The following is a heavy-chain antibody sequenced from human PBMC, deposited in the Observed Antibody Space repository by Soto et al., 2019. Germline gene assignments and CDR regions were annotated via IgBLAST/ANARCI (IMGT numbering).Heavy chain of an antibody. CDR3: ARGVEQLRYNWLDP. V-gene: IGHV4-30-2*01. D-gene: IGHD6-6*01. J-gene: IGHJ5*02. CDR2: IYHSGST. CDR1: GGSISSGGYS. Sequence: SETLSLTCAVSGGSISSGGYSWSWIRQPPGKGLEWIGYIYHSGSTYYNPSLKGRVTISVDRSKNQFSLKLSSVTAADTAVYYCARGVEQLRYNWLDPWGQGTLVTVSS.